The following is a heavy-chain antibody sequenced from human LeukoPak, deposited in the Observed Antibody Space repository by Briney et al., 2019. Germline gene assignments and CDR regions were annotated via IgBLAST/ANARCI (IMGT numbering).Heavy chain of an antibody. CDR1: GESLNYYY. CDR3: ASGAWATRLHS. Sequence: SDTLSLTCAVYGESLNYYYWSWLRQSPEKGLEWIGEVFDGKTTNYNPSLKSRVTISAVTSSNQFSLNLKSVTAADTAVYYCASGAWATRLHSWAQGTLVIVSS. CDR2: VFDGKTT. J-gene: IGHJ4*02. D-gene: IGHD5-24*01. V-gene: IGHV4-34*12.